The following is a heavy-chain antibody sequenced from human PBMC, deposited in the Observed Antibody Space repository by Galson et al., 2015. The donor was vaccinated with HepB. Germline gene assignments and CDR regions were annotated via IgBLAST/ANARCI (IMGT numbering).Heavy chain of an antibody. CDR2: ISSSSSYT. Sequence: SLRLSCAASGFTFSDYYMSWIRQAPGKGLEWVSYISSSSSYTNYADSVKGRFTISRDNAKNSLYLQMNSLRAEDTAVYYCAAVPYSSSWYVPYWGQGTLVTVSS. D-gene: IGHD6-13*01. J-gene: IGHJ4*02. CDR3: AAVPYSSSWYVPY. CDR1: GFTFSDYY. V-gene: IGHV3-11*03.